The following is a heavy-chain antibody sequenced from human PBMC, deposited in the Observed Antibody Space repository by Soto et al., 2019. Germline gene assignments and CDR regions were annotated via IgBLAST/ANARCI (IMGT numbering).Heavy chain of an antibody. CDR1: GYTFPSYD. CDR3: XXXXXXXXXWFDP. CDR2: MNPNRGNT. Sequence: QVQLVQAGAEVKKPGASVKVSCKASGYTFPSYDINWVRQATGQGLEWMGWMNPNRGNTGYAQKFQRRDTMTRNTXXXXXXXXXXXXXXXXXXXXXXXXXXXXXXXWFDPWGQGPLVTVSS. V-gene: IGHV1-8*01. J-gene: IGHJ5*02.